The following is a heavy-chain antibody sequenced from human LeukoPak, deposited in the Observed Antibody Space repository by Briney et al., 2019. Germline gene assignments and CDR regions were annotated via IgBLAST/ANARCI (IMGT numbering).Heavy chain of an antibody. Sequence: GGSLRLSCVVSGITVSNYGMSWVRQAPGKGLEWVSGISESGGGTNYADSVKGRFIISRDNAKNMVYLHMNSLRAEDTAVYYCARVSSVSPYYYYYMDVWGKGTTVTVSS. J-gene: IGHJ6*03. CDR3: ARVSSVSPYYYYYMDV. V-gene: IGHV3-23*01. CDR2: ISESGGGT. CDR1: GITVSNYG.